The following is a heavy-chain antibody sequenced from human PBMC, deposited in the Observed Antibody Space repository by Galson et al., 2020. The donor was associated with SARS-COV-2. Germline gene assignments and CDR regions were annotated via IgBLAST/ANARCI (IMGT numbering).Heavy chain of an antibody. V-gene: IGHV1-18*01. D-gene: IGHD3-22*01. Sequence: ASVKVSCTASGYTFTSYGISWVRQAPGQGLEWMGWINAYNGKTIYAHKLQARVTMTTDTSTSTAYMELRSLRSDDTAMYYCARVYNYYDSSGYLYYLDYWGQGTLVTVSS. CDR1: GYTFTSYG. CDR2: INAYNGKT. CDR3: ARVYNYYDSSGYLYYLDY. J-gene: IGHJ4*02.